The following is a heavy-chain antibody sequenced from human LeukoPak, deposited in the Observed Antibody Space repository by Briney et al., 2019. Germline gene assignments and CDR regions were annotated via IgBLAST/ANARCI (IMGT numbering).Heavy chain of an antibody. CDR2: IYSSGST. J-gene: IGHJ4*02. CDR3: ARASSYTGHLGW. Sequence: PSETLSLTCTVSGGSISSYYWSWIRQPPGKGLEWIGYIYSSGSTNYNPSLKSRVTISVDTSKNQFSLNLISVTAADTVVYYCARASSYTGHLGWWGQGTLVTVSS. D-gene: IGHD6-19*01. V-gene: IGHV4-59*08. CDR1: GGSISSYY.